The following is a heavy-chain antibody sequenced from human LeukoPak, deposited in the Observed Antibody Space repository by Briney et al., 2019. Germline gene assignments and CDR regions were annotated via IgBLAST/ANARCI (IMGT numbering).Heavy chain of an antibody. D-gene: IGHD3-22*01. CDR3: ARVGKNYYDSSGYYYLFDY. Sequence: GGSLRLSCVASGFXVSSNYISWVRQAPGKGLEWISVIYSGGSTYYADSVKGRFTISRDNSKNTLYLQMNSLRAEDTAVYYCARVGKNYYDSSGYYYLFDYWGQGTLVTVSS. CDR1: GFXVSSNY. J-gene: IGHJ4*02. V-gene: IGHV3-53*01. CDR2: IYSGGST.